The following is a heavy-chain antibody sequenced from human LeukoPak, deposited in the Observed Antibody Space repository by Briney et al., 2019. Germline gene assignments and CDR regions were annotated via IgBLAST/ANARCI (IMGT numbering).Heavy chain of an antibody. CDR1: GGSISSGGYY. J-gene: IGHJ5*02. CDR3: ARGDPSSWSNYFDP. Sequence: PSQTLSLTCTVSGGSISSGGYYWSWIRQPPGKGLEWIGYIYHSGSTYYNPSLKSRVSISLDTPKNQFSLELNSVTAADTAVYYCARGDPSSWSNYFDPWGQGALVTVSS. CDR2: IYHSGST. D-gene: IGHD6-13*01. V-gene: IGHV4-30-2*01.